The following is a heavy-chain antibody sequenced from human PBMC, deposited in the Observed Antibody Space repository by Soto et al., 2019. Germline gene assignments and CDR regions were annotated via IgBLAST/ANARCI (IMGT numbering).Heavy chain of an antibody. CDR2: ISSSSSYI. D-gene: IGHD6-19*01. Sequence: GGSLRLSCAASGFTFSSYSMNWVRQAPGKGLEWVSSISSSSSYIYYADSVKGRFTISRDNAKNSLYLQMNSLRAEDTAVYYCAREALIAVAGNYYYYYMDVWGKGTTVTVSS. V-gene: IGHV3-21*01. J-gene: IGHJ6*03. CDR3: AREALIAVAGNYYYYYMDV. CDR1: GFTFSSYS.